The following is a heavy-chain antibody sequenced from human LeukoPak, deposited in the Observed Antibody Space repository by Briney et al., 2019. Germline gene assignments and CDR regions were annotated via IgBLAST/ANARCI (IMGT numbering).Heavy chain of an antibody. V-gene: IGHV4-59*01. Sequence: SETLSLTCTVSGGSISSYYWSWIRQPPGKGLEWIGYIYYSGSTNYNPSPKSRITISEDTSKNQFSLKLSTVTAADTTVYYCARDVSSWLDSWGQGTLVTVSS. CDR1: GGSISSYY. J-gene: IGHJ4*02. CDR2: IYYSGST. CDR3: ARDVSSWLDS. D-gene: IGHD6-13*01.